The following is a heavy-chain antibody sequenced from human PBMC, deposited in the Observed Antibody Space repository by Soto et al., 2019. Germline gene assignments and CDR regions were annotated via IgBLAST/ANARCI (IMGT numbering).Heavy chain of an antibody. CDR3: ARHGEEALLPGAAFDI. D-gene: IGHD2-2*01. CDR2: IYYSGST. CDR1: GGSISSSSYY. Sequence: SETLSLTCTVSGGSISSSSYYWGWIRQPPGKGLEWIGSIYYSGSTYYNPSLKSRVTISVDTSKNQFSLKLSSVTAADTAVYYCARHGEEALLPGAAFDIWGQGTMVTVSS. V-gene: IGHV4-39*01. J-gene: IGHJ3*02.